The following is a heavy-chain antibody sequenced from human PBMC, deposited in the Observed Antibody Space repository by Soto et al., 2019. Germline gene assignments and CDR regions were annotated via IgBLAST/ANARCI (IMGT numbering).Heavy chain of an antibody. J-gene: IGHJ4*02. D-gene: IGHD6-6*01. CDR3: ARVKYSSSSGGSNFDY. V-gene: IGHV6-1*01. CDR2: TYYRSKWYN. Sequence: SPTLSLTCAISGDSVSSNSAAWNWIRQSPSRGLEWLGRTYYRSKWYNDYAVSVKSRITINPDTSKNQFSLQLNSVTPEDTAVYYCARVKYSSSSGGSNFDYWGQGTLVTVSS. CDR1: GDSVSSNSAA.